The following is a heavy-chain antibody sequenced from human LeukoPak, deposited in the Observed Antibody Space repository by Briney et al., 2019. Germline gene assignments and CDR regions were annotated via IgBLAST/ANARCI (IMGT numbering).Heavy chain of an antibody. D-gene: IGHD3-16*01. V-gene: IGHV4-4*07. CDR3: ARDGVLGAFDI. J-gene: IGHJ3*02. CDR2: IYTSGST. Sequence: PSETLSLTCTVSGGSISNYYWSCIRQPAGKGLEWIGRIYTSGSTNYNPSLKSRVTMSVDTSKNQFSLKLSSVTAADTAVYYCARDGVLGAFDIWGQGTMVTVSS. CDR1: GGSISNYY.